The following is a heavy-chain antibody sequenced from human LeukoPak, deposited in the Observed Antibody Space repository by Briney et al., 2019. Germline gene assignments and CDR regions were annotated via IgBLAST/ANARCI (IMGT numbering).Heavy chain of an antibody. CDR1: GFTFSSYW. CDR3: AGTVGSAPDYNGSGGFAVLDY. J-gene: IGHJ4*02. Sequence: GGSLRLSCAASGFTFSSYWMHWVRQVPGKGLVWVSRINSDGRTTTYADSVKGRFTISRDNAKTTLFLQMNSLRAEDTAVYYCAGTVGSAPDYNGSGGFAVLDYWGQGTLVTVSS. D-gene: IGHD3-10*01. V-gene: IGHV3-74*01. CDR2: INSDGRTT.